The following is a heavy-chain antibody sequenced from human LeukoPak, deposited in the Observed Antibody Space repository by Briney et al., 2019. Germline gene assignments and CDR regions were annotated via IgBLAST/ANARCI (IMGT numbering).Heavy chain of an antibody. CDR3: ARGALPYGDFYYFDY. Sequence: PSETLSLTSTVSGGSISSYYWSWIRQPPGKGLEWIGEINHSGSTNYNPSLKSRVTISVDTSKNQFSLKLSSVTAADTAVYYCARGALPYGDFYYFDYWGQGTLVTVSS. J-gene: IGHJ4*02. CDR2: INHSGST. V-gene: IGHV4-34*01. D-gene: IGHD4-17*01. CDR1: GGSISSYY.